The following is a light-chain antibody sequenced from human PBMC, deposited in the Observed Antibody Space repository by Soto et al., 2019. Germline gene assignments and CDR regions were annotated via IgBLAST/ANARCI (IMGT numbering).Light chain of an antibody. J-gene: IGKJ2*01. CDR2: AAS. CDR3: QQLNLYPPFT. Sequence: DIQLTQSPSFLSASVGDRVTITCRASQGIRSSLAWYQQRPGKAPKLLIYAASILQSGVPSRFSGSGSGTEFPLTMSCLQPEDFATYYCQQLNLYPPFTFGQGTKLETK. CDR1: QGIRSS. V-gene: IGKV1-9*01.